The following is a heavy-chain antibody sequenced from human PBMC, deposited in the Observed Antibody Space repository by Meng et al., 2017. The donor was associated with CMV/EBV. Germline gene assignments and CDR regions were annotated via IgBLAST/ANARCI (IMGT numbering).Heavy chain of an antibody. CDR3: ARDSTAYWYYYYYYGMDV. CDR2: IYYSGST. D-gene: IGHD2-8*02. CDR1: GGPISSSSYY. Sequence: GSLRLSCAVSGGPISSSSYYWGWIRQPPGKGLEWIGSIYYSGSTYYNPSLKSRVTISVDTSKNQFSLKLSSVTAADTAVYYCARDSTAYWYYYYYYGMDVWGQGTTVTVSS. J-gene: IGHJ6*02. V-gene: IGHV4-39*07.